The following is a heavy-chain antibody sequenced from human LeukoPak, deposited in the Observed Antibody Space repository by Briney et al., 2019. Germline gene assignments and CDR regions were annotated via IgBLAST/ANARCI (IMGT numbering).Heavy chain of an antibody. CDR2: IYTSGST. V-gene: IGHV4-61*02. J-gene: IGHJ6*02. D-gene: IGHD2-2*01. CDR3: ARARSTSYRTHYYYGMDV. CDR1: GGSISSGSYY. Sequence: ASETLSLTCTVSGGSISSGSYYWSWIRQPAGKGLEWIGRIYTSGSTNYNPSLKSRVTISVDTSKNQFSLKLSSVTVADTAVYYCARARSTSYRTHYYYGMDVWGQGTTVTVSS.